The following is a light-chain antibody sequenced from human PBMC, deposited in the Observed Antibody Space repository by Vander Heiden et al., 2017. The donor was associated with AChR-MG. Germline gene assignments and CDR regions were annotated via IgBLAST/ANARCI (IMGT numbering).Light chain of an antibody. CDR2: VVS. J-gene: IGLJ2*01. V-gene: IGLV2-14*03. CDR3: SSYTSSNTVL. Sequence: QSALTQPASVPGSPGQSIPISCTGTSSDVGGYNFVTWYQQHPGNAPKLMIYVVSERPSGVSYRFSGTKSGFTASLTISGLQAEDEADYYCSSYTSSNTVLFGGGTKLTVL. CDR1: SSDVGGYNF.